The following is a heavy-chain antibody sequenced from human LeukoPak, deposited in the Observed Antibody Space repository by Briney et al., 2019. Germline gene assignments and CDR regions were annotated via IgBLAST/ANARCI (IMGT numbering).Heavy chain of an antibody. D-gene: IGHD4-17*01. CDR3: AKEGRTTVTYDFDY. CDR1: GFTFSSYA. J-gene: IGHJ4*02. CDR2: ISGSGGST. V-gene: IGHV3-23*01. Sequence: RGSLRLSCSAYGFTFSSYAMTWVRQAPGKGLEWVSAISGSGGSTCYADSVKGRFTNSRDNSKNTLYLQMHSLRAEDTAVYYCAKEGRTTVTYDFDYWGQGTLVTVSS.